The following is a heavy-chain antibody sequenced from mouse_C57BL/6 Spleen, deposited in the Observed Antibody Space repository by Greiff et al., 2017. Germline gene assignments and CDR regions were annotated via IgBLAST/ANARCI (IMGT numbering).Heavy chain of an antibody. CDR2: IHPNSGST. V-gene: IGHV1-64*01. Sequence: QVQLQQPGAELVKPGASVKLSCKASGYTFTSYWMHWVKQRPGQGLEWIGMIHPNSGSTNYNEKFKSKATLTVDKSSSTAYMQLSSLTSEDSAVYYGARSALTGTGGYWDFDVWGTGTTVTVSS. CDR3: ARSALTGTGGYWDFDV. CDR1: GYTFTSYW. J-gene: IGHJ1*03. D-gene: IGHD4-1*01.